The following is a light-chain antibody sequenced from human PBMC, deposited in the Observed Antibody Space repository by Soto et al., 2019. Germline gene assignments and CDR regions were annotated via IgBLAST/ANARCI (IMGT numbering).Light chain of an antibody. CDR2: AAS. J-gene: IGKJ2*01. CDR3: QQLNSYSYS. V-gene: IGKV1-9*01. Sequence: IQLTQSPSPLSASVGDRVTITFRSSQGISSYLAWYQQKPAKAPKLVIYAASTLQSGVPSRFSGSGSGTDFTLTISSLQPEDFATYYCQQLNSYSYSFGQGTKVDIK. CDR1: QGISSY.